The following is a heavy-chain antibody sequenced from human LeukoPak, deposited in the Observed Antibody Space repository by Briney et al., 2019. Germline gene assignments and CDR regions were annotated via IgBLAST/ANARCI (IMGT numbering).Heavy chain of an antibody. CDR1: GYTFTSYD. V-gene: IGHV1-8*01. CDR2: MNPNSGNT. D-gene: IGHD2-15*01. J-gene: IGHJ5*02. CDR3: ARGGDIVVVVAAAYNWFDP. Sequence: ASVKVSCKASGYTFTSYDINWVRQATGQGLEWMGWMNPNSGNTGYAQKFQGRVTMTRNTSISTAYMELSSLRSEDTAVYYCARGGDIVVVVAAAYNWFDPWGQGTLVTVSS.